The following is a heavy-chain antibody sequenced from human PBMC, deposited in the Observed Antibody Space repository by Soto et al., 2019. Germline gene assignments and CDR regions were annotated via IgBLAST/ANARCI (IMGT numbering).Heavy chain of an antibody. D-gene: IGHD6-13*01. J-gene: IGHJ4*02. CDR3: AKDLAAHGFDY. CDR2: ISWNSGSI. V-gene: IGHV3-9*01. CDR1: GFTFDDYA. Sequence: AGGSLRLSCAASGFTFDDYAMHWVRQAPGKGLEWVSGISWNSGSIGYADSVKGRFTISRDNAKNSLYLQMNSLRAEDTALYYCAKDLAAHGFDYWGQGTLVTVSS.